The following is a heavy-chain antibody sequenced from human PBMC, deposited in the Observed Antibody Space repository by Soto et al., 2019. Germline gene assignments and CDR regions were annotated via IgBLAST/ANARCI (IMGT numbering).Heavy chain of an antibody. CDR2: ISAYNGNT. CDR3: AREMRYYDSSGYFPPVDY. Sequence: GASVKASCKDSGYTITSYCICWVRQSHGQGLEWMGWISAYNGNTNYAQKLQGRVTMTTDTSTSTAYMELRSLRSDDTAVYYCAREMRYYDSSGYFPPVDYWGQGTLVTVS. J-gene: IGHJ4*02. V-gene: IGHV1-18*01. D-gene: IGHD3-22*01. CDR1: GYTITSYC.